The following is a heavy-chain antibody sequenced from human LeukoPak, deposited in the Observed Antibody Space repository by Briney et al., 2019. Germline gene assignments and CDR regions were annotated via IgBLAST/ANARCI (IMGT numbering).Heavy chain of an antibody. J-gene: IGHJ4*02. V-gene: IGHV3-23*01. CDR3: ASSRVPRPTVTPDWYFDY. CDR1: GLTFSKGW. D-gene: IGHD4-17*01. CDR2: ISGSGGST. Sequence: GGSLRLSCEASGLTFSKGWMSWVRQAPGKGLEWVSAISGSGGSTYYADSVKGRFTISRDNSKNTLYLQMNSLRAEDTAVYYCASSRVPRPTVTPDWYFDYWGRGTLVTVSS.